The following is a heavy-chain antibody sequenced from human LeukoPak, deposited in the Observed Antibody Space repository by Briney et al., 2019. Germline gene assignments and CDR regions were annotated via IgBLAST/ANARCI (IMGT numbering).Heavy chain of an antibody. CDR2: INPSGGST. D-gene: IGHD6-19*01. V-gene: IGHV1-46*01. CDR1: GYTFTSYY. Sequence: GASVKVSCKASGYTFTSYYMHWVRQAPGQGLEWMGIINPSGGSTSYAQKFQGRVTMTTDTSTSTAYMELRSLRSDDTAVYYCARDRVAVADNDAFDIWGQGTMVTVSS. J-gene: IGHJ3*02. CDR3: ARDRVAVADNDAFDI.